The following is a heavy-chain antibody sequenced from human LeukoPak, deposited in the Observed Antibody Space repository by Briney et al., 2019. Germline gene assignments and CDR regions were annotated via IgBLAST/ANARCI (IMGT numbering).Heavy chain of an antibody. Sequence: PSETLSLTCTVSGGSISSYDWSWIRQSPGKGLEWIGHIYYTGNTNYNPSLKSRVTISLDTSKNQFSLRLSSVAAADTAVYYCARGGWLPLDYWGQGTLVTVSS. CDR1: GGSISSYD. CDR3: ARGGWLPLDY. V-gene: IGHV4-59*01. D-gene: IGHD5-24*01. J-gene: IGHJ4*02. CDR2: IYYTGNT.